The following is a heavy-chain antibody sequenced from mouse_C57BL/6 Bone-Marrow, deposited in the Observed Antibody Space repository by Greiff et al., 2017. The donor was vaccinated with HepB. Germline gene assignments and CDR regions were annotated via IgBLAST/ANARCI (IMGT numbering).Heavy chain of an antibody. CDR1: GYAFSSSW. Sequence: VQVVESGPELVKPGASVKISCKASGYAFSSSWMNWVKQRPGKGLEWIGRIYPGDGDTNYNGKFKGKATLTADKSSSTAYMQLSSLTSEDSAVYFCARPYYDYDLYYFDYWGQGTTLTVSS. CDR2: IYPGDGDT. CDR3: ARPYYDYDLYYFDY. V-gene: IGHV1-82*01. D-gene: IGHD2-4*01. J-gene: IGHJ2*01.